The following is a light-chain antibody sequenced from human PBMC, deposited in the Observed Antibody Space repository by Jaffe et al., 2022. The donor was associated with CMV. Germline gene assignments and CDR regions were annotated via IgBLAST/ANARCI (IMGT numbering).Light chain of an antibody. J-gene: IGLJ2*01. CDR2: LKSDGSH. CDR3: QTWGTDMQV. V-gene: IGLV4-69*01. Sequence: QLVLTQSPSASASLGTSVKLTCTLSSGHSSYAIAWHQQQPEKAPRYLMKLKSDGSHSRGDGIPDRFSGSSSGAERYLTIFSLQSEDEADYYCQTWGTDMQVFGGGTKLTVL. CDR1: SGHSSYA.